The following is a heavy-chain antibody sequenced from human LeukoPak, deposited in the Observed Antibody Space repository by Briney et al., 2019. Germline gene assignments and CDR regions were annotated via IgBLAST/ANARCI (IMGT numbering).Heavy chain of an antibody. J-gene: IGHJ4*02. V-gene: IGHV4-4*02. Sequence: KPSGTLSLTCVVSGYSISSGYWWSWVRQSPGKGLEWIGEILHSGSTNYNPSLKSRVTISVDTSKNQFSLKLSSVTAADTAVYYCASSIAAAGTDYWGQGTLVTVSS. CDR3: ASSIAAAGTDY. CDR2: ILHSGST. D-gene: IGHD6-13*01. CDR1: GYSISSGYW.